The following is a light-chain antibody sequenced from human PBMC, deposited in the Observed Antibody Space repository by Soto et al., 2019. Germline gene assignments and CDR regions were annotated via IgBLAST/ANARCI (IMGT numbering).Light chain of an antibody. J-gene: IGKJ3*01. Sequence: DIQMTQSPSSLSASVGDRVTITCQASQGITSYLNWYQHKPGKAPKLLIYDASILEAGVPSRFSGSGSGTDFTFTISSLQPEYVATYYCQHCDYLPIFGPGTTVDFK. CDR3: QHCDYLPI. CDR2: DAS. CDR1: QGITSY. V-gene: IGKV1-33*01.